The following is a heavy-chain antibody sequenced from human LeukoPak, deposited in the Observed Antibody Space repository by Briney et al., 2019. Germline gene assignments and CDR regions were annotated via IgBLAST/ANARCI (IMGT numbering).Heavy chain of an antibody. CDR2: ISYDGSNK. V-gene: IGHV3-30*03. CDR3: AAPGVPAATYYFDY. D-gene: IGHD2-2*01. CDR1: GFTFSSYG. J-gene: IGHJ4*02. Sequence: GGSLRLSCAASGFTFSSYGMHWVRQAPGKGLEWVAVISYDGSNKYYADSVKGRFTISRDNSKNTVYLQMNSLRAEDTAVYYCAAPGVPAATYYFDYWGQGTLVTVSS.